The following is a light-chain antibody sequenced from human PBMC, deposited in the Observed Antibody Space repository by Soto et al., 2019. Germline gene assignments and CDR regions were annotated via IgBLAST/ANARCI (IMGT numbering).Light chain of an antibody. CDR3: QSYDNTLSALYV. Sequence: QSVLTQPPSVSGAPGQTGTISCTGSSSNIGANYDVHWYQQRPGTASILLIFGNNNRPSGVPDRFSGSKSGTSASLAITGLQAEDEGDYYCQSYDNTLSALYVFGTGTKGTVL. J-gene: IGLJ1*01. CDR1: SSNIGANYD. V-gene: IGLV1-40*01. CDR2: GNN.